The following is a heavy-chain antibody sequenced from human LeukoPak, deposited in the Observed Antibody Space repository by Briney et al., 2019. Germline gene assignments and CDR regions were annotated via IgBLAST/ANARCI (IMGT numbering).Heavy chain of an antibody. J-gene: IGHJ4*02. D-gene: IGHD4-17*01. CDR3: ARDPTTVTTIFDS. CDR1: GVSISAYY. V-gene: IGHV4-4*07. Sequence: PSETLSLTCSVSGVSISAYYWSWIRQPAGKGLEWIGRIYPGESIYASENTNYNPSLKSRVSMSGDTSKNQVSLKLRSVTAADTAVYYCARDPTTVTTIFDSWGQGTLVTVSS. CDR2: IYPGESIYASENT.